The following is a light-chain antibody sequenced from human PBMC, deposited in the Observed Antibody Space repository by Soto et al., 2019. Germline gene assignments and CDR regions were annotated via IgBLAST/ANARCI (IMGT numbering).Light chain of an antibody. Sequence: DIVMPQSPLSLPATPGEPASISCRSSRSFLHSNGYNNLDWYLQKPGQSPQLLTYLASNRASGVPDRFSGRGSCTDFTLKISRVEAEDVGVYYFIQTLQTLRTFGQGTNLEIK. CDR3: IQTLQTLRT. CDR1: RSFLHSNGYNN. J-gene: IGKJ2*01. CDR2: LAS. V-gene: IGKV2-28*01.